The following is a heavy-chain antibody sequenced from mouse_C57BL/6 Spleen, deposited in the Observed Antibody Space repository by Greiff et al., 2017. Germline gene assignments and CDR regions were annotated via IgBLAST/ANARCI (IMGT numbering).Heavy chain of an antibody. CDR2: IDPSDSYT. Sequence: VQLQQPGAELVMPGASVKLSCKASGYTFTSYWMHWVKQRPGQGLEWIGEIDPSDSYTNYNQKFKGKSTLTVDKSSSTAYMQLSSLTSEDSAVYYCARGAVYYRYFDYWGQGTTLTVSS. CDR3: ARGAVYYRYFDY. D-gene: IGHD2-14*01. J-gene: IGHJ2*01. CDR1: GYTFTSYW. V-gene: IGHV1-69*01.